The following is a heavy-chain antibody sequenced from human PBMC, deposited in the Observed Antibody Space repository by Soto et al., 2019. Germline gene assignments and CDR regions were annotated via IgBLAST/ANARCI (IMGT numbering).Heavy chain of an antibody. Sequence: GGSLRLSCAASGFTFSSHGMDWVRQAPGKGLEWLSYIGSSSESIYYADSVKGRFTISRDNAKNSLYLQMNSLRAEDTAVYYCARDPWDGLAGRESDYWGQGSQVTGSS. J-gene: IGHJ4*02. CDR2: IGSSSESI. V-gene: IGHV3-48*01. CDR1: GFTFSSHG. D-gene: IGHD1-26*01. CDR3: ARDPWDGLAGRESDY.